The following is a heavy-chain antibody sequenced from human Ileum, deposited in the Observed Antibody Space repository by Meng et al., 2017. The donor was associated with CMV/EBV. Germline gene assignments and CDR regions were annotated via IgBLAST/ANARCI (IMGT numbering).Heavy chain of an antibody. CDR1: CYSLSTGDYY. Sequence: QVQLHESGPVLVKPSQSLSLTCTVSCYSLSTGDYYWSWIRQPPGKGPEWIGYIYYSGSTLYNPSLKSPVTISLDKSKNQFSLRLRSVTAADTAVYFCAREGGGWYFDSWGQGTLVTVSS. D-gene: IGHD6-19*01. CDR3: AREGGGWYFDS. J-gene: IGHJ4*02. V-gene: IGHV4-30-4*01. CDR2: IYYSGST.